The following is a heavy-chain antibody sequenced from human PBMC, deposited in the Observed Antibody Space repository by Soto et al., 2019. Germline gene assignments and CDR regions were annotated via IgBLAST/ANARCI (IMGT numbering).Heavy chain of an antibody. V-gene: IGHV3-53*01. CDR3: ARDATVSIHAVDI. CDR2: IYSLGTT. J-gene: IGHJ3*02. Sequence: EVQLVESGGGLIQPGGSLRLSCTASGVSVSDNYMNWVRQAPGKCLEWVSIIYSLGTTYYEESVKGRFTIYKDNSKNTVDLQMTSLCVEDTAIYYCARDATVSIHAVDICGQGTMVAVSS. CDR1: GVSVSDNY.